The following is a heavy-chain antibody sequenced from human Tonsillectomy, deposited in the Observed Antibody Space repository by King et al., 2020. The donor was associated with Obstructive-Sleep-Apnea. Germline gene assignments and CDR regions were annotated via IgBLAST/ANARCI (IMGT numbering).Heavy chain of an antibody. D-gene: IGHD6-13*01. CDR2: TYYRSKWYN. CDR1: GDSVSSNSAA. CDR3: ARDLLIAAAGDPYYFDY. Sequence: VQLQQSGPGLVKPSQTLSLTCAISGDSVSSNSAAWNWIRQSPSRGLEWLGRTYYRSKWYNDYAVSVKSRITINPDTSKNQFSLQLNSVTPEDTAVYYCARDLLIAAAGDPYYFDYWGQGTLVTVSS. V-gene: IGHV6-1*01. J-gene: IGHJ4*02.